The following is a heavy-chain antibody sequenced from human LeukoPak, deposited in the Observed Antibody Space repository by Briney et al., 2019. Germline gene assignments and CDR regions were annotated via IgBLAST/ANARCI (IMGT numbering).Heavy chain of an antibody. D-gene: IGHD3-22*01. CDR3: ARVFYQDSGTSYRHLDY. J-gene: IGHJ4*02. Sequence: GGSLRLSCAASGVTFRNYCMTWVRQAPGKGLEWVASRKQDESEKYFLDSVKGRFAISRDNAENSLYLQMNSLRAEDTAVYYCARVFYQDSGTSYRHLDYWGQGTLVTVSS. CDR1: GVTFRNYC. CDR2: RKQDESEK. V-gene: IGHV3-7*01.